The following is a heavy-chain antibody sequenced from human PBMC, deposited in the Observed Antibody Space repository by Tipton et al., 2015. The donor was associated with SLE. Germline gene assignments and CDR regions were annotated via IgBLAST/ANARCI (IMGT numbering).Heavy chain of an antibody. V-gene: IGHV4-34*01. CDR3: ARGLYGDEPGY. CDR1: GGAFRGHY. CDR2: INHSGST. J-gene: IGHJ4*02. Sequence: GLVKPSETLSLTCAVYGGAFRGHYCRWGPQPPGEGVGWVGEINHSGSTNYNPSLKSRVTISVDTSKNQFSLKLTSLTAADTAVYYCARGLYGDEPGYWGQGTLVTVSS. D-gene: IGHD4-17*01.